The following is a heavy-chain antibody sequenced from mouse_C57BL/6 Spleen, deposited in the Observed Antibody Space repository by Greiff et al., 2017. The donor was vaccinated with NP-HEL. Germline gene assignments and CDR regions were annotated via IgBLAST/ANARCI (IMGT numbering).Heavy chain of an antibody. J-gene: IGHJ4*01. CDR3: AREMITTVVGYAMDY. CDR1: GYTFTSYW. CDR2: IHPNSGST. D-gene: IGHD1-1*01. V-gene: IGHV1-64*01. Sequence: QVQLQQPGAELVKPGASVKLSCKASGYTFTSYWMHWVKQRPGQGLEWIGMIHPNSGSTNYNEKFKSKATLTVDKSSSTAYMQLSSLTSEDSAVYYCAREMITTVVGYAMDYWGQGTSVTVSS.